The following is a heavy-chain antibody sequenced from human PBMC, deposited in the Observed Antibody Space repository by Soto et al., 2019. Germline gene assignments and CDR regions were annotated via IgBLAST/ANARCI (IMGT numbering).Heavy chain of an antibody. D-gene: IGHD2-2*01. CDR2: MYSGGST. CDR1: GLTVSSNY. J-gene: IGHJ6*02. V-gene: IGHV3-66*01. CDR3: ARDSSLHQPLFYGMDV. Sequence: EVQLVESGGGLVQPGGSLRLSCAASGLTVSSNYMSWVRQAPGKGLEWVSVMYSGGSTYYADSVKGRFIISRDNYKNTLYLQMDSLRLEDTAVYYCARDSSLHQPLFYGMDVWGQGTTVTVSS.